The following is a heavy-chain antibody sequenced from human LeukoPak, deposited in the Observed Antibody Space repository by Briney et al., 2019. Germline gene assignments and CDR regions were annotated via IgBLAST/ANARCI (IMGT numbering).Heavy chain of an antibody. Sequence: GGSLRLSCAASGFTFSSYAMHWVRQAPGKGLEWVAVISYDGSNKYYADSVKGRFTISRDNSKNTLYLQMNSLRAEDTAVYYCAAFRAVRGWFDPCGQGTLVTVSS. CDR2: ISYDGSNK. D-gene: IGHD6-19*01. V-gene: IGHV3-30*04. CDR1: GFTFSSYA. J-gene: IGHJ5*02. CDR3: AAFRAVRGWFDP.